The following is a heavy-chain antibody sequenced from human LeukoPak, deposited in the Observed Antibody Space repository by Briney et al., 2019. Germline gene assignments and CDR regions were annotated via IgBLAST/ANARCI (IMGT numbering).Heavy chain of an antibody. CDR3: SRFSSVAAHY. J-gene: IGHJ4*02. CDR1: GCTFSDYA. Sequence: GGSLRLSCATAGCTFSDYAMNWVRQAPGKGLEWFSYISSTSNTIYYADSVQGRFTISRDNAKNSLYLQMNSLRADDTDVYYCSRFSSVAAHYWGQGTLVTVSS. CDR2: ISSTSNTI. V-gene: IGHV3-48*01. D-gene: IGHD6-6*01.